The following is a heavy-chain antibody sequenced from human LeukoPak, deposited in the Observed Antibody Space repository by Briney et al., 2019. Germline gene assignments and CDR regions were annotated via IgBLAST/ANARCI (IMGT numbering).Heavy chain of an antibody. D-gene: IGHD6-25*01. V-gene: IGHV4-59*08. Sequence: PSETLSLTCTVSGDSITGFYWNWIRQPPGKGLEWIGYIHYSGSTNYNPSLKSRVSISVDTSKTQFSLELSSVTAADTAVYYCARHQQRAFDIWGQGTMVTVSS. J-gene: IGHJ3*02. CDR2: IHYSGST. CDR1: GDSITGFY. CDR3: ARHQQRAFDI.